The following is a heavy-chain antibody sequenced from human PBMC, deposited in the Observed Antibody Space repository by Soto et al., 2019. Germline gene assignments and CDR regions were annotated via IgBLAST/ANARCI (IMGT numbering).Heavy chain of an antibody. J-gene: IGHJ4*01. V-gene: IGHV2-5*02. CDR2: VYWDDTY. CDR1: GFSLTTREVG. Sequence: QITLNESGPPLVKPTQTLTLTCTFSGFSLTTREVGVGWIRQPPGKALAWLALVYWDDTYQDSPSLRNRLTLTKDTAKNQVVLTMTNMDPVATATYYFAHGSGWVFDLLGHRTLVTVSS. CDR3: AHGSGWVFDL. D-gene: IGHD6-19*01.